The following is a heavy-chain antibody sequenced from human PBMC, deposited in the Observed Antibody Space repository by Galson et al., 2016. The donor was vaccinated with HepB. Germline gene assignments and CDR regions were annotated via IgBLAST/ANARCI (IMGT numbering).Heavy chain of an antibody. CDR3: ARYFGGDNDAIEI. D-gene: IGHD3-16*01. CDR1: GDSISTTDYY. Sequence: SETLSLTCAVSGDSISTTDYYWGWIRQPPGKGLEWIGTIYYSGSTYYNPSLKSRVTIFVHTSENQFSLNLSSITAADTAVYYCARYFGGDNDAIEIWGQGTKVTVSS. J-gene: IGHJ3*02. V-gene: IGHV4-39*01. CDR2: IYYSGST.